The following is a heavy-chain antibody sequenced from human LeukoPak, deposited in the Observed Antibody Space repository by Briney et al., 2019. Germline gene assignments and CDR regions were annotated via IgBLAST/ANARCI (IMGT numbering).Heavy chain of an antibody. J-gene: IGHJ5*02. CDR2: MNPNSGNT. V-gene: IGHV1-8*01. D-gene: IGHD6-13*01. Sequence: GASVTVSCKSSGYTFTSYDINWVRQATGQGLAGMGWMNPNSGNTGYAQKFQGRVTMTRNTSISTAYMELSSLRSEDTAVYYCARGRDSSSWYASLNWFDPWGQGTLVTVSS. CDR3: ARGRDSSSWYASLNWFDP. CDR1: GYTFTSYD.